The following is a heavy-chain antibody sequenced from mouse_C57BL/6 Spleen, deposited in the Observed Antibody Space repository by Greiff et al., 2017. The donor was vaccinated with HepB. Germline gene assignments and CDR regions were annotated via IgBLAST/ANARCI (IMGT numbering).Heavy chain of an antibody. Sequence: EVKVVESGGGLVKPGGSLKLSCAASGFTFSSYAMSWVRQTPEKRLEWVATISDGGSYTYYPDNVKGRFTISRDNAKNNLYLQMSHLKSEDTAMYYCARDNYYGSSPYYAIDYWGQGTSVTVSS. V-gene: IGHV5-4*01. J-gene: IGHJ4*01. D-gene: IGHD1-1*01. CDR2: ISDGGSYT. CDR3: ARDNYYGSSPYYAIDY. CDR1: GFTFSSYA.